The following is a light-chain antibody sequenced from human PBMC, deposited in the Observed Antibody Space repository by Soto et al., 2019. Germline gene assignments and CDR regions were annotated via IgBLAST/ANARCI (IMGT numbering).Light chain of an antibody. CDR1: QSVSSY. Sequence: EIVLTQSPATLSLSPGERATLSCRASQSVSSYLDWYQQKPGQAPRLLIYDASKRANGIPARYSGSGSGTDFTLTISSLEPEDVAVYYCQQSSNWPLTFGGGNKVEIK. CDR3: QQSSNWPLT. V-gene: IGKV3-11*01. CDR2: DAS. J-gene: IGKJ4*01.